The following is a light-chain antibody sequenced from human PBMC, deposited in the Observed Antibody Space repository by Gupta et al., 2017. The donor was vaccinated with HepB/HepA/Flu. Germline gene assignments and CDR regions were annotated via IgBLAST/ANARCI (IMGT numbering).Light chain of an antibody. CDR3: TSDTSSSTYV. Sequence: QSALTQPASVSGSPGQSITIPCTGISSDVGGYNFVSWYQQHPGKAPKRMMYDVTNRPAGVSNRFSGSKSGNTASLTISGHQAEDEADYYCTSDTSSSTYVFGTGTKVTVL. CDR1: SSDVGGYNF. CDR2: DVT. J-gene: IGLJ1*01. V-gene: IGLV2-14*03.